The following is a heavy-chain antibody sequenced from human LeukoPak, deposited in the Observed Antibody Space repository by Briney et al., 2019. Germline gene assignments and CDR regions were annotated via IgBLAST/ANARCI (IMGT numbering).Heavy chain of an antibody. V-gene: IGHV1-69*04. CDR3: ARDTPGESIVGATRVFDY. CDR1: GGTFSSYA. D-gene: IGHD1-26*01. J-gene: IGHJ4*02. Sequence: SVKVSCKASGGTFSSYAISWVRQAPGQGLEWMGRIIPILGIANYAQKFQGRVTITADKSTSTAYMELSSLRSEDTAVYYCARDTPGESIVGATRVFDYWGQGTPVTVSS. CDR2: IIPILGIA.